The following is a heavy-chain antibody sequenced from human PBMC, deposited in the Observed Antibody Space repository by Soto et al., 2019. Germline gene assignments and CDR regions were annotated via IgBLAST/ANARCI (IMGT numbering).Heavy chain of an antibody. Sequence: QVQLVQSGAEVKKPGSSVKVSCKASGGTFSSYAISWVRQAPGQGLEWMGGIIPIFGTANYAQKFQGRVTITADESTSTAYMERSSLRSEDTAVYYCAGLVQPRYYYGMDVWGQGTTVTVSS. J-gene: IGHJ6*02. D-gene: IGHD1-26*01. CDR3: AGLVQPRYYYGMDV. CDR2: IIPIFGTA. V-gene: IGHV1-69*12. CDR1: GGTFSSYA.